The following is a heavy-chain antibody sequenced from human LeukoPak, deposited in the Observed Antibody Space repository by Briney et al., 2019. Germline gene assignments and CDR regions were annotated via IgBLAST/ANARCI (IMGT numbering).Heavy chain of an antibody. CDR3: ARDWGSSGWYNWFDP. J-gene: IGHJ5*02. V-gene: IGHV3-74*01. CDR2: INEDGSTT. Sequence: GGSLRLSCAASGFTFSSNWMHWVRQAPGKGLVWVSRINEDGSTTNYADSVKGRSTIFRDNAKNTLYLQMNSLRAEDTAVYYCARDWGSSGWYNWFDPWGQGILVTVSS. D-gene: IGHD3-16*01. CDR1: GFTFSSNW.